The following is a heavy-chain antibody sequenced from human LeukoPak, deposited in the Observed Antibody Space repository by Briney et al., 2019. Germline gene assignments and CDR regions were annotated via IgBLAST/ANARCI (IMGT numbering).Heavy chain of an antibody. J-gene: IGHJ3*02. CDR3: ARDLGAVAGRRADAFDI. CDR1: GYTFTGYY. Sequence: ASVTVSCTASGYTFTGYYMHWVRQAPGQGLEWMGRINPNSGGTNYAQKFQGRVTMTRDTSISTAYMELSRLRSDDTAVYYCARDLGAVAGRRADAFDIWGQGTMVTVSS. D-gene: IGHD6-19*01. CDR2: INPNSGGT. V-gene: IGHV1-2*06.